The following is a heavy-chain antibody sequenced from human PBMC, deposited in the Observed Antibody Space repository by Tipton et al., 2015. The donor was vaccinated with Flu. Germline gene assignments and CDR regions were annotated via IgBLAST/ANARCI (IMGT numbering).Heavy chain of an antibody. CDR3: ARVGYCNGGSCYEYR. Sequence: TLSLTCTVSGGSISSDYWSWIRQPPGKGLEWIGYNSYSGNTNYNPSLKSRVTISLDTSKNQFSLKLTSVTAADTAVYYCARVGYCNGGSCYEYRWGRGTLVTVSS. CDR2: NSYSGNT. D-gene: IGHD2-15*01. J-gene: IGHJ5*02. CDR1: GGSISSDY. V-gene: IGHV4-59*01.